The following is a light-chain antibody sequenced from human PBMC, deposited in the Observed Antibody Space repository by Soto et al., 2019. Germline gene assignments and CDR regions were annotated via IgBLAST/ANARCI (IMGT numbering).Light chain of an antibody. CDR3: QKYDSAPQT. CDR2: GAY. CDR1: QGIIDY. Sequence: DIQMTQSPSSLSASVGDRVTITCRASQGIIDYLAWYQQKPGKPPKLLIYGAYTLQSGVPSRFSGSGAGTDFSLPISSLQPEDVATYYCQKYDSAPQTFGPGTKVEIK. J-gene: IGKJ1*01. V-gene: IGKV1-27*01.